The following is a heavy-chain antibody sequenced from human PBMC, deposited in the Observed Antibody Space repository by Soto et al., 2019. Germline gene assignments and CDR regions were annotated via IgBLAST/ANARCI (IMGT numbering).Heavy chain of an antibody. J-gene: IGHJ6*02. Sequence: QVQLVQSGAEVKKPGSSVKVSCKASGGTFSSYAISWVRQAPGQGLEWMGGIIPIFGTANYAQKFQGRVRITADEYMSTAYMELRSLRSEGTAVYYCARGMTYYYYYGMDVWGQGTTVTVSS. D-gene: IGHD3-10*01. V-gene: IGHV1-69*12. CDR3: ARGMTYYYYYGMDV. CDR1: GGTFSSYA. CDR2: IIPIFGTA.